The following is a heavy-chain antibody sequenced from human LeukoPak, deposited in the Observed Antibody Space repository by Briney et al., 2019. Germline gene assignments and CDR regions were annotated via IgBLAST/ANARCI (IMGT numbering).Heavy chain of an antibody. J-gene: IGHJ6*02. CDR1: GFTFSSYA. Sequence: GSLRLSCAASGFTFSSYAMSWVRQPPGKGLEWIGYIYYSGSTNYNPSLKSRVTISVDTSKNQFSLKLSSVTAADTAVYYCARAKYYDFWSGYSYYYYGMDVWGQGTTVTVSS. D-gene: IGHD3-3*01. V-gene: IGHV4-59*01. CDR3: ARAKYYDFWSGYSYYYYGMDV. CDR2: IYYSGST.